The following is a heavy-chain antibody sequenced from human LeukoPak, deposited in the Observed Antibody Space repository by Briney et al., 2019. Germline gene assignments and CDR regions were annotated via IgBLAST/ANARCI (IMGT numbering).Heavy chain of an antibody. Sequence: GSLRLSCAASGFTFSDYYMSWIRQPPGKGLEWIGEINHSGSTNYNPSLKSRVTISVDTSKNQFSLKLSSVTAADTAVYYCARGVLSSLYYYYYYGMDVWGQGTTVTVSS. CDR3: ARGVLSSLYYYYYYGMDV. D-gene: IGHD6-6*01. CDR1: GFTFSDYY. J-gene: IGHJ6*02. CDR2: INHSGST. V-gene: IGHV4-34*01.